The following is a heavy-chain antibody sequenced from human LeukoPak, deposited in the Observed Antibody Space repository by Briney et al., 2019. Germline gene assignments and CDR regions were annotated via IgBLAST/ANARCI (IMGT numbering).Heavy chain of an antibody. CDR3: ARGGAGSYYGTTFDP. CDR2: IYYSGST. V-gene: IGHV4-30-4*01. D-gene: IGHD3-10*01. Sequence: PSETLSLTCTVSGGSISSGAYYWSWIRQPPGKGLEWIGYIYYSGSTYYNPSLKSRGTISVDTSKNQFSLKLSSVTAADTAVYYCARGGAGSYYGTTFDPWGQGTLVTVSS. CDR1: GGSISSGAYY. J-gene: IGHJ5*02.